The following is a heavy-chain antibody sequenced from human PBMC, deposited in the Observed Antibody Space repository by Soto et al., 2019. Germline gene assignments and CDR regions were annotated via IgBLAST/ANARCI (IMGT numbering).Heavy chain of an antibody. D-gene: IGHD3-10*01. CDR1: GGSISSGDYY. V-gene: IGHV4-30-4*01. CDR3: AREYYGSGTFADDY. Sequence: SETLSLTCTVSGGSISSGDYYWSWIRQPPGKGLEWIGYIYYSGSTYYNPSLKSRVTISVDTSKNQFSLKLSSVTAADTAVYYCAREYYGSGTFADDYWGQGTLVTVSS. CDR2: IYYSGST. J-gene: IGHJ4*02.